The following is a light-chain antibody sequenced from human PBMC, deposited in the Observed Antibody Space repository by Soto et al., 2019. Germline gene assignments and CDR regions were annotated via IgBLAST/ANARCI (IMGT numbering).Light chain of an antibody. V-gene: IGKV1-5*01. CDR1: QSISAW. CDR3: QQYNSYPWT. J-gene: IGKJ1*01. CDR2: DAS. Sequence: DIQMTQSPSTLPATAGDRVTITCRASQSISAWLAWYQQKPGKAPKLLIYDASSLESGVPSRFSGSGSGTEFTLTITSLQPDNFATYYCQQYNSYPWTFGQGTKVDIK.